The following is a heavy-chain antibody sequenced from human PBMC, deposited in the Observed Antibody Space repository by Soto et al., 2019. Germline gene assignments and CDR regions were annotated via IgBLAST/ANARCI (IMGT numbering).Heavy chain of an antibody. D-gene: IGHD3-3*01. Sequence: GGALGLACASSGFTFSIYWMSWVRQAPGRGLEWVANINEDGSEKYYVDCVNGRFTISIDNAKNSLYLQMSSLRAEDTAVYYCAREGFLEWLSTYGMDVWGQGTTVTVSS. CDR3: AREGFLEWLSTYGMDV. V-gene: IGHV3-7*01. J-gene: IGHJ6*01. CDR2: INEDGSEK. CDR1: GFTFSIYW.